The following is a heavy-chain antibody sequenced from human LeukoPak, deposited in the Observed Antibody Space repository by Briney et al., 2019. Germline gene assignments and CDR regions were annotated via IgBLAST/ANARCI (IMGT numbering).Heavy chain of an antibody. V-gene: IGHV3-23*01. J-gene: IGHJ4*02. CDR2: ISDSGVST. Sequence: GGSLRLSCAASGFTFSSYVMNWVRQAPGKGLEWVSAISDSGVSTYYADSVKGRFTMSRDNSKNMLYLQMNSLTAEDTAVYYCVRAITMIVVVEFDYWGQGTLVTVSS. CDR1: GFTFSSYV. D-gene: IGHD3-22*01. CDR3: VRAITMIVVVEFDY.